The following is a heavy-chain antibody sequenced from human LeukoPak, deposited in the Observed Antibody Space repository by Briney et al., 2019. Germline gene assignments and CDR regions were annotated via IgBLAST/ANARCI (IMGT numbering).Heavy chain of an antibody. V-gene: IGHV3-21*01. D-gene: IGHD2-15*01. CDR2: ISSSSSYI. Sequence: GGSLRLSCAAPGFTFSSYSMNWVRQAPGKGLEWVSSISSSSSYIYYADSVKGRFTISRDNAKNSLYLQMNSLRAEDTAVYYCARGGRPAYCSGGSCPSPLFDHWGQGTLVTVSS. J-gene: IGHJ4*02. CDR1: GFTFSSYS. CDR3: ARGGRPAYCSGGSCPSPLFDH.